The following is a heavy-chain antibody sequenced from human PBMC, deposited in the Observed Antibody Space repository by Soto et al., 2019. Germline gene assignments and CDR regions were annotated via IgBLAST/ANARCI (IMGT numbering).Heavy chain of an antibody. CDR3: AKDDSGAADI. V-gene: IGHV4-4*07. Sequence: QVQLQESGPGLVEPSETLSLTCTVSGGSISTYSWNWIRQPAGKGLEWIGRVDTTGGTNYIASLRSRVTMSVDTSKTQFSMNLRFVTAADTAVYFCAKDDSGAADIWGQGTMVTVS. CDR1: GGSISTYS. J-gene: IGHJ3*02. CDR2: VDTTGGT. D-gene: IGHD3-16*01.